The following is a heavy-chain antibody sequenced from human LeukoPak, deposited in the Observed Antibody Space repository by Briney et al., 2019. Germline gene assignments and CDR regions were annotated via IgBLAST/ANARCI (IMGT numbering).Heavy chain of an antibody. Sequence: GGSLRLSCVASGFTFSNYGMHWVRQAPGKGLEWVAFIRYDGSNKYYADSVKGRFTISRDNSKNTLYLQMNSLRAEDTAVYYCAKGHDFWSGPNYFDYWGQGTLVTVSS. D-gene: IGHD3-3*01. V-gene: IGHV3-30*02. CDR2: IRYDGSNK. J-gene: IGHJ4*02. CDR3: AKGHDFWSGPNYFDY. CDR1: GFTFSNYG.